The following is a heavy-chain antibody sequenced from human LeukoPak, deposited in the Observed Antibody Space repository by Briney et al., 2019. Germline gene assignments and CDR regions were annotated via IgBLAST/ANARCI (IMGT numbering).Heavy chain of an antibody. Sequence: SETLSLTCTVSGGSISSYYWSWIRQPPGKGLEWIGYIYYSGSTNYNPSLKSRVTISVDTSKNQFSLKLSSVTAADTAVHYCARSSWYDGMGYWGQGTLVTVSS. CDR1: GGSISSYY. D-gene: IGHD6-13*01. V-gene: IGHV4-59*01. CDR2: IYYSGST. J-gene: IGHJ4*02. CDR3: ARSSWYDGMGY.